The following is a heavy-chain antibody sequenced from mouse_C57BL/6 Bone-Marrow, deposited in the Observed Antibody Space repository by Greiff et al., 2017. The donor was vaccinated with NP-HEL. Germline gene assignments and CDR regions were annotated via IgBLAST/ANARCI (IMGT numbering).Heavy chain of an antibody. D-gene: IGHD2-1*01. J-gene: IGHJ2*01. CDR1: GFNFTDYY. V-gene: IGHV14-2*01. Sequence: VQLQQSGAELVKPGASVKLSCTASGFNFTDYYMHWVKQRTEQGLEWIGRIDPEDGETKYAPKFQGKATITADTSSNTAYLQLSSLTSEDTAVYYCARDYGRGTYYLDYWGQGTTLTVSS. CDR3: ARDYGRGTYYLDY. CDR2: IDPEDGET.